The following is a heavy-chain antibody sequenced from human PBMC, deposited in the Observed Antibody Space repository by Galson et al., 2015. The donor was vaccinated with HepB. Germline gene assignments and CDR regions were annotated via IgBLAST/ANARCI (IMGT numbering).Heavy chain of an antibody. J-gene: IGHJ4*02. CDR2: ISGSGGST. Sequence: SLRLSCAASGFTFSSYAMSWVRQAPGKGLEWVSAISGSGGSTYYADSVKGRFTISRDNAKNSLYLQMNSLRAEDTAVYYCARDLVYIAVAGTGDYWGQGTLVTVSS. CDR3: ARDLVYIAVAGTGDY. V-gene: IGHV3-23*01. D-gene: IGHD6-19*01. CDR1: GFTFSSYA.